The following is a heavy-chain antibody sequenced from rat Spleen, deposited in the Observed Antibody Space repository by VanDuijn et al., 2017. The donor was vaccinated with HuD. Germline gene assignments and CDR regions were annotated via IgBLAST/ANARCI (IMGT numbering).Heavy chain of an antibody. Sequence: EVQLVESGGGLVQPGRSLKLSCTASGFTFSTFPMVWVLRAPNKVLVGVASISSVGGGTYYADSVEGRFTISRDNAKSTLYLQMDSLRSEDTATYYCVRHGYTRYYFDYWGQGVMVTVSS. CDR3: VRHGYTRYYFDY. V-gene: IGHV5-22*01. D-gene: IGHD1-9*01. J-gene: IGHJ2*01. CDR1: GFTFSTFP. CDR2: ISSVGGGT.